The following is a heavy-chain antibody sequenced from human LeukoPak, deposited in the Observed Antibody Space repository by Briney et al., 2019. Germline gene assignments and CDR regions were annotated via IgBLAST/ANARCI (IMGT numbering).Heavy chain of an antibody. Sequence: NSSETLSLTCTVSGGSISSSSYYWGWIRQPPGKGLEWIGSIYHSGSTYYNPSLKSRVTISVDTSKNQFSLKLSSVTAADTAVYYCAGRRYYGIEYFDYWGQGTLVTVSS. V-gene: IGHV4-39*07. CDR2: IYHSGST. CDR1: GGSISSSSYY. J-gene: IGHJ4*02. D-gene: IGHD3-9*01. CDR3: AGRRYYGIEYFDY.